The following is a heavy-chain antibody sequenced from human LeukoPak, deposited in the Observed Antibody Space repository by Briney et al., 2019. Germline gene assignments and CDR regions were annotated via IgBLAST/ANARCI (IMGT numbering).Heavy chain of an antibody. V-gene: IGHV1-69*13. Sequence: GASVKVSCTASGGTFSSYAISWVRQAPGQGLEWMGGIIPIFGTANYAQKFQGRVTITADESTSTAYMELSSLRSEDTAVYYCATSSSLWLRWYFDLWGRGTLVAVSS. CDR1: GGTFSSYA. CDR3: ATSSSLWLRWYFDL. J-gene: IGHJ2*01. D-gene: IGHD5-18*01. CDR2: IIPIFGTA.